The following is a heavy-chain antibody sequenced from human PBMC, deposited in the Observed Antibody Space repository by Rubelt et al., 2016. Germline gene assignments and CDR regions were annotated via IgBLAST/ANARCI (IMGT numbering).Heavy chain of an antibody. Sequence: VQLVESGGGVVQPGRSLRLSCAASGFTFSSYAMHWVRQAPGKGLEWVAVISYDGSNKYYADSVKGRFTISRDNSKNTLYLQMNSLRAEDTAVYYCARDRRNTAMARFDYWGQGTLVTVSS. D-gene: IGHD5-18*01. CDR1: GFTFSSYA. J-gene: IGHJ4*02. CDR3: ARDRRNTAMARFDY. V-gene: IGHV3-30*04. CDR2: ISYDGSNK.